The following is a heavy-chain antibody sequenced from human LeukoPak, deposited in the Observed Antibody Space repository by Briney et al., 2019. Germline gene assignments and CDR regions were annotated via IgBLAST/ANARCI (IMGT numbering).Heavy chain of an antibody. CDR1: GYTFTGYY. J-gene: IGHJ4*02. D-gene: IGHD3-10*01. CDR3: ARGGVDY. Sequence: EASVKVSCKASGYTFTGYYMHWVRQAPGQGLEWMGWINPNSGGTNYAQKFQGRVTMTRDMSTSTVYMELSSLRSEDTAVYYCARGGVDYWGQGTLVTVSS. V-gene: IGHV1-2*02. CDR2: INPNSGGT.